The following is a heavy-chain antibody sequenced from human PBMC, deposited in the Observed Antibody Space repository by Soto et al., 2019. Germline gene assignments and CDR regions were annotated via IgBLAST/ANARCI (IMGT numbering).Heavy chain of an antibody. V-gene: IGHV3-30*09. D-gene: IGHD6-19*01. CDR3: ARDGDSSACFGPAY. CDR2: LAYDGSNE. J-gene: IGHJ4*02. Sequence: QVQLVESGGGVVQPGGSLRLSCVASGFSFRTSAMHWVRQAPGKGLEWVAVLAYDGSNEFYADSVKGRFAISRDNSKNTLYLQMSSLRPEDTAVYYCARDGDSSACFGPAYWGQGTLATVSS. CDR1: GFSFRTSA.